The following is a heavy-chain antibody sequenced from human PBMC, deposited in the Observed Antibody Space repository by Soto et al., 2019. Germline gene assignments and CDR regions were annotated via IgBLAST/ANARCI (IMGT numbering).Heavy chain of an antibody. CDR2: LYNGGDT. V-gene: IGHV3-53*04. CDR3: VRGRYGSEIH. J-gene: IGHJ4*02. D-gene: IGHD3-10*01. Sequence: EVRLVESGGGLVQPGGSLRLSCAASGFIVSSNYMTWVRQAPGKGLEWVSLLYNGGDTHYAASVKGRFTISSHSSQNTMFLQMNSLRTEDTATYYCVRGRYGSEIHWGQGTKVTVSS. CDR1: GFIVSSNY.